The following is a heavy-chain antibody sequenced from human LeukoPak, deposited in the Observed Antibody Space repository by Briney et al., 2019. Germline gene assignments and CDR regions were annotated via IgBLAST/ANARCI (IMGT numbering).Heavy chain of an antibody. CDR1: GYTFTGYY. Sequence: ASVKVSCKASGYTFTGYYMHWARQAPGQGLEWMGWINPNSGGTNYAQKFQGRVTMTRDTSISTAYMELSRLRSDDTAVYYCAIYCSGGSCYSYFDYWGQGTLVTVSS. V-gene: IGHV1-2*02. J-gene: IGHJ4*02. D-gene: IGHD2-15*01. CDR2: INPNSGGT. CDR3: AIYCSGGSCYSYFDY.